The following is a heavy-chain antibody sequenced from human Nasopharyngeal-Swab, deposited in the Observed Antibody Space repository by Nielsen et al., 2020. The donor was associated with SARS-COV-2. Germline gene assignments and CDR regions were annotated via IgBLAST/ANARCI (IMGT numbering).Heavy chain of an antibody. Sequence: GSLRLSCAVYGGSFSGYYWSWIRQPPGKGLEWIGEINHSGSTNYNPSLKSRVTISVDTSKNKFSLKLSSVTAADTAVYYCARGRGGAAQNWFDPWGQGTLVTVSS. CDR3: ARGRGGAAQNWFDP. J-gene: IGHJ5*02. CDR2: INHSGST. V-gene: IGHV4-34*01. D-gene: IGHD6-6*01. CDR1: GGSFSGYY.